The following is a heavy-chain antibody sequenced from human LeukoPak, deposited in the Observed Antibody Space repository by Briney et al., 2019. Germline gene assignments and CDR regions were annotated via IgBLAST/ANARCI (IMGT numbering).Heavy chain of an antibody. J-gene: IGHJ4*02. D-gene: IGHD3-3*01. V-gene: IGHV4-34*01. CDR1: GGSFSGYY. Sequence: SETLSLTCAVYGGSFSGYYWSWIRQPPGKGLEWIGEINHSGSTNYNPSLKSRVTISVDTSKNQFSLKLSPVTAADTAVYYCARYDFWSGYCLDYWGQGTLVTVSS. CDR2: INHSGST. CDR3: ARYDFWSGYCLDY.